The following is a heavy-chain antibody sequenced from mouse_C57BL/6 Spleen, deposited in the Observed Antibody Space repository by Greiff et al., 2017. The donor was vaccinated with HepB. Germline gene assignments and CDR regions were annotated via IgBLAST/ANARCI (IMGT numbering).Heavy chain of an antibody. CDR3: ARRQLRLQYYAMDY. CDR2: IDPSDSYT. CDR1: GYTFTSYW. Sequence: VQLQQSGAELVKPGASVKLSCKASGYTFTSYWMQWVKQRPGQGLEWIGEIDPSDSYTNYNQKFKGKATLTVDTSSSTAYMQLSRLTSEDSAVYYCARRQLRLQYYAMDYWGQGTSVTVSS. J-gene: IGHJ4*01. D-gene: IGHD3-2*02. V-gene: IGHV1-50*01.